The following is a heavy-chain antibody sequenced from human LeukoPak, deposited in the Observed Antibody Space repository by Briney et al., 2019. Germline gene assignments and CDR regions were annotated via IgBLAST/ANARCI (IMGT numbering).Heavy chain of an antibody. Sequence: PSETLSLTCAVYGGSFSGYYWSWIRQPPAKALECMGEINHSGSTNYNPSLKSQVTVSVDTSKHQFSLKLSPVAAADTAVYYCARGRRRDGYPPRSARFGAFDIWGQGTVVTVSS. CDR1: GGSFSGYY. V-gene: IGHV4-34*01. J-gene: IGHJ3*02. CDR2: INHSGST. D-gene: IGHD5-24*01. CDR3: ARGRRRDGYPPRSARFGAFDI.